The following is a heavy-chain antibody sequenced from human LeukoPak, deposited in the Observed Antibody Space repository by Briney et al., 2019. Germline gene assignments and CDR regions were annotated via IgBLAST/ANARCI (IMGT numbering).Heavy chain of an antibody. CDR3: VRHEEEDGYNAKTFDF. CDR1: GGSITNSNYY. CDR2: FYYSGNT. V-gene: IGHV4-39*01. J-gene: IGHJ4*02. D-gene: IGHD5-24*01. Sequence: SETLSLTCTVSGGSITNSNYYWGWVRQPPGKGLEWIGAFYYSGNTYYNPSLKSRATMSVDTSKNQFSLSLTSVTAAYTAVYFCVRHEEEDGYNAKTFDFWGQGTLVTLSS.